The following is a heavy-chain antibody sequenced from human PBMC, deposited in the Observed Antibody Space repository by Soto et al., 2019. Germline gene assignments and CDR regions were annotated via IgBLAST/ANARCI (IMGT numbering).Heavy chain of an antibody. CDR1: GFTFSSYS. D-gene: IGHD5-12*01. CDR2: ISSSSSYI. Sequence: EVQLVESGGGLVKPGGSLRLSCAASGFTFSSYSMNWVRQAPGKGLEWVSSISSSSSYIYYADSVKGRFTISRDNAKNSLYLQMNSLRAEDTAVYYCARDGKATEFVTNYYYMDVWGKGTTVTVSS. J-gene: IGHJ6*03. CDR3: ARDGKATEFVTNYYYMDV. V-gene: IGHV3-21*01.